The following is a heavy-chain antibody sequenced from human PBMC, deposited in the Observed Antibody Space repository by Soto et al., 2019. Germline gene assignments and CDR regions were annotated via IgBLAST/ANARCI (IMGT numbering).Heavy chain of an antibody. CDR2: IHSDGSST. V-gene: IGHV3-74*01. J-gene: IGHJ3*01. CDR1: GFTFSYYW. D-gene: IGHD1-26*01. CDR3: ARGDRGAFDL. Sequence: EVLLVESGGGLVQPGESLRLSCAASGFTFSYYWMHWVRQAPGKGLVWVSRIHSDGSSTTYADSVKGRFTISRDNARNTLYLQMNSLRAEDTAVYYCARGDRGAFDLWGQGTVVTVSS.